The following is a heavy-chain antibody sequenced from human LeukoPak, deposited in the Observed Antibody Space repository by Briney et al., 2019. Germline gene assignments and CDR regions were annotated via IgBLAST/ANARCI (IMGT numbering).Heavy chain of an antibody. D-gene: IGHD3-10*01. CDR3: ARFSGSSFDKNWFDP. J-gene: IGHJ5*02. Sequence: GESLKISCKGSGYSVTNYWIGWVRQMPGKGLEWTGIIYPGNSDTRYSPSFQGQVTISADKSISTAYLQWSSLKASDTAMYYCARFSGSSFDKNWFDPWGQGTLVTVSS. CDR1: GYSVTNYW. V-gene: IGHV5-51*01. CDR2: IYPGNSDT.